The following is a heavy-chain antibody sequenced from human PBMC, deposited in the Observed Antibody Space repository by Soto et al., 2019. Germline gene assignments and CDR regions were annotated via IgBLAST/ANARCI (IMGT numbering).Heavy chain of an antibody. Sequence: ASVKVSCKASGYTFTRSGISWVRQAPGQGLEWMGWISTYNGDTNYAQTFQGRVTMTTDTSTSTVHMEVRSLRSDDKAVYYCAREGVAPYYYYGMDVWGQGTPVTVSS. CDR3: AREGVAPYYYYGMDV. CDR2: ISTYNGDT. V-gene: IGHV1-18*01. D-gene: IGHD5-12*01. J-gene: IGHJ6*02. CDR1: GYTFTRSG.